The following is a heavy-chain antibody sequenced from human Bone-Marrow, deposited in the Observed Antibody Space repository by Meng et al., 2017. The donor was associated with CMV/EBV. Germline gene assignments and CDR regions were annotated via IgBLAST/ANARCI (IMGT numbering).Heavy chain of an antibody. CDR2: INPSGGST. V-gene: IGHV1-46*01. CDR1: GYTFTSYY. J-gene: IGHJ6*02. Sequence: ASVKVSCKASGYTFTSYYMHWVRQAPGQGLEWMGIINPSGGSTSYAQKFQGRVTIITDESTSTAYMELSSLRSEDTAVYYCARGAGENTYYYDSSGSTYYYYYGMNVWGQGTTVTVSS. CDR3: ARGAGENTYYYDSSGSTYYYYYGMNV. D-gene: IGHD3-22*01.